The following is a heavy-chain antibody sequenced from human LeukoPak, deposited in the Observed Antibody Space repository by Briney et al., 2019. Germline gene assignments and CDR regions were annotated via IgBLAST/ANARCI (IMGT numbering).Heavy chain of an antibody. CDR3: ARLRYYAMDV. V-gene: IGHV3-48*01. Sequence: GGSLRLSCAAAGFTFSTYDMNWVRQAPGKGLEWVSYISSSSRTISYADSVKGRFTISRDNAKNSLYLQMNSLRAEDTAVYYCARLRYYAMDVWGQGTTVTASS. CDR2: ISSSSRTI. J-gene: IGHJ6*02. CDR1: GFTFSTYD.